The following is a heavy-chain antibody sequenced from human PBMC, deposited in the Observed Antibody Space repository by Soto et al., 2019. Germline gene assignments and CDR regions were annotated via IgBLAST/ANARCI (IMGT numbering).Heavy chain of an antibody. CDR2: INPKTAAT. D-gene: IGHD1-26*01. CDR3: ARIKWGLNYYNGMDV. J-gene: IGHJ6*02. CDR1: GYSFSDYF. Sequence: QVQLVQSGAEVKKSGASVKVSCKPSGYSFSDYFIQWVRQAPGQGLEWVAWINPKTAATNYAKKFQGRVSLTWATSSTTAYMELTRLIRDDTAVYYCARIKWGLNYYNGMDVWGQGTTVIVSS. V-gene: IGHV1-2*02.